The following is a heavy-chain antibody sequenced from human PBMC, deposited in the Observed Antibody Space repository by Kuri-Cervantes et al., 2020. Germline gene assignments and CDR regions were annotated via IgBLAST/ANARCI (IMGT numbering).Heavy chain of an antibody. CDR2: IWFDGSNK. CDR3: ARKFLKQWLVREFDY. Sequence: GGSLRLSCAASGFTFSNYGMHWVRQAPGKGLEWVAVIWFDGSNKYYADSVKGRFTISRDNSKNTLYLQMNSLRAEDTAVYYCARKFLKQWLVREFDYWGQGTLVTVSS. D-gene: IGHD6-19*01. V-gene: IGHV3-33*01. J-gene: IGHJ4*02. CDR1: GFTFSNYG.